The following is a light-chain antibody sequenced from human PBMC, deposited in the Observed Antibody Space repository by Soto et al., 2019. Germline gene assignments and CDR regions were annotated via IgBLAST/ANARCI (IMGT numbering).Light chain of an antibody. Sequence: QSVLTQPASVSGSPGQSITISCTGTSSDVGGYNYVSWYQKHPGKAPKLMIYDVSNRPSGVSNRFSGSKSGNTASLTISGLQPEDEADYYCCSYRTSNTRQIVCGTGTKVTVL. CDR3: CSYRTSNTRQIV. CDR2: DVS. J-gene: IGLJ1*01. CDR1: SSDVGGYNY. V-gene: IGLV2-14*01.